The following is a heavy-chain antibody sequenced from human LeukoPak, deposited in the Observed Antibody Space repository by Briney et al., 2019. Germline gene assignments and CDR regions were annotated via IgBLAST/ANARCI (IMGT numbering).Heavy chain of an antibody. V-gene: IGHV3-23*01. CDR1: GFTFSSYA. D-gene: IGHD3-22*01. Sequence: GGSLRLSCAASGFTFSSYAMSWVRQAPGKGLEWVSAINGSGGSTYYADSVKGRFTISRDNSKNTLYLQMNSLRAEDTAVYYCAKDLTMIVVAIFDYWGQGTLVTVSS. J-gene: IGHJ4*02. CDR3: AKDLTMIVVAIFDY. CDR2: INGSGGST.